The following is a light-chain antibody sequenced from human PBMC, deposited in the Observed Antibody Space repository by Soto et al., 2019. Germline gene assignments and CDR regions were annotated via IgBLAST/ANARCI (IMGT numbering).Light chain of an antibody. V-gene: IGLV3-21*04. CDR3: QVWDSSSDPRGV. CDR1: NIGSKS. CDR2: YDS. Sequence: SYELTQPPSVSVAPGKTARITCGGNNIGSKSVHWYQQKPGQAPVLVIYYDSDRPSGIPERFSGSNSGNTATLTISGVEAGDEADYYCQVWDSSSDPRGVFGTGTKLTVL. J-gene: IGLJ1*01.